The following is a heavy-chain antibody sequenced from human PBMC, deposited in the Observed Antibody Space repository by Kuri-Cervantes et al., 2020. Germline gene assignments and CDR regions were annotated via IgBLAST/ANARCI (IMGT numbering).Heavy chain of an antibody. Sequence: GGSLRLSCAASGFTFDDYAMHWVRQAPGKGLEWVSGISWNSGSIGCADSAKGRFTISRDNAKNSLYLQMNSLRAEDTALYYCAKAPERNYYYGMDVWGQGTTVTVSS. CDR1: GFTFDDYA. V-gene: IGHV3-9*01. J-gene: IGHJ6*02. CDR2: ISWNSGSI. CDR3: AKAPERNYYYGMDV.